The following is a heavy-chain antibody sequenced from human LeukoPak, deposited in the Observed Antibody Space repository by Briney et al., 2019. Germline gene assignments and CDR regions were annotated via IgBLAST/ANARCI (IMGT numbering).Heavy chain of an antibody. Sequence: GGSLRLSCAASGFTFSSYWMTWVRQAPGKGLEWVPNIRQDGSDEYYVDSVKGRFTISRDNAKNSLYLQMNSLRAEDTAVYYCARDVRTIFGGHNYWGQGTLVTVSS. CDR2: IRQDGSDE. CDR3: ARDVRTIFGGHNY. J-gene: IGHJ4*02. D-gene: IGHD3-3*01. CDR1: GFTFSSYW. V-gene: IGHV3-7*01.